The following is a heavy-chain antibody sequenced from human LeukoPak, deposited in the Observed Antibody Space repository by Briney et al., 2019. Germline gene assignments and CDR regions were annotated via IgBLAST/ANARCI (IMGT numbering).Heavy chain of an antibody. CDR2: IYSSGIT. D-gene: IGHD3-10*01. CDR3: GRNAVYYGSDYGMDV. Sequence: SETLSLTCTVSGGSISNYYWSWIRQPAGKGLEWIGRIYSSGITNYNPSLKSRVTMSVDTPKNQFSLKLTSVTAADTAVYYCGRNAVYYGSDYGMDVWGQGTTVTVSS. CDR1: GGSISNYY. V-gene: IGHV4-4*07. J-gene: IGHJ6*02.